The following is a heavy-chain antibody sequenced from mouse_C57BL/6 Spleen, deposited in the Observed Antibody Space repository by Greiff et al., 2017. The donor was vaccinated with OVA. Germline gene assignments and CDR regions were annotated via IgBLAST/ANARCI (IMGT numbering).Heavy chain of an antibody. CDR2: ISYDGSN. Sequence: EVKLMESGPGLVKPSQSLSLTCSVTGYSITSGYYWNWIRQFPGNKLEWMGYISYDGSNNYNPSLKNRISITRDTSKNQFFLKLNSVTTEDTATYYCVLIYYGNLYAMDYWGQGTSVTVSS. V-gene: IGHV3-6*01. D-gene: IGHD2-1*01. CDR3: VLIYYGNLYAMDY. CDR1: GYSITSGYY. J-gene: IGHJ4*01.